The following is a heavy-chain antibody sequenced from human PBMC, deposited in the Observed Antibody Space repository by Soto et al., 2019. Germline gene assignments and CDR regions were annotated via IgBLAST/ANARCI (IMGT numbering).Heavy chain of an antibody. V-gene: IGHV3-23*01. CDR3: VKDGSSGWPYFYDMDV. Sequence: GGSLRLSCAASGFTFSTYAMSWVRQAPGKGLEWVSGIGGGETDTHYAESVKGRFTISRDNSKNTLYLQMSSLRAEDTAVYYCVKDGSSGWPYFYDMDVWGQGTTVTVSS. CDR1: GFTFSTYA. J-gene: IGHJ6*02. D-gene: IGHD6-19*01. CDR2: IGGGETDT.